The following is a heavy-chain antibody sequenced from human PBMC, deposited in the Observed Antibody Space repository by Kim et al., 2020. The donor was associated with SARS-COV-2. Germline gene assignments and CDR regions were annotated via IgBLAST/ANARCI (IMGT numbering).Heavy chain of an antibody. Sequence: YYTSSLKSRVSISVDTSKKPFSLKLSSVTAADTAVYYCARIDSSGYFPDYWGQGTLVTVSS. D-gene: IGHD3-22*01. CDR3: ARIDSSGYFPDY. V-gene: IGHV4-31*02. J-gene: IGHJ4*02.